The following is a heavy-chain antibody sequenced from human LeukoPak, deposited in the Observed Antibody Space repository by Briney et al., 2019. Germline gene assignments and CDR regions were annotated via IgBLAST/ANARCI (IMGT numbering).Heavy chain of an antibody. CDR2: INPNSGGT. V-gene: IGHV1-2*02. CDR3: ARAEYYGSGSSTAFDI. CDR1: GYTFTGYY. D-gene: IGHD3-10*01. Sequence: ASVKLSCKASGYTFTGYYMHWVRQAPGQGLEWMGWINPNSGGTNYAQKFQGRVTMTRDTSISTAYMELSRLRSDDTAVYYCARAEYYGSGSSTAFDIWGQGTMVTVSS. J-gene: IGHJ3*02.